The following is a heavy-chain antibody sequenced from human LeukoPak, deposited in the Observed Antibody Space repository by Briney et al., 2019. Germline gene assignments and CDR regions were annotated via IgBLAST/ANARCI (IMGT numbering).Heavy chain of an antibody. Sequence: ASVKVSCKASGYTFTGYYMHWVRQAPGQGLEWMGWINPNSGGTNYAQKFQGRVTMTRDTSISTAYMELSRLRSDDTAVYYCARVVDTAMVHFDYWGQGTLVTVSS. CDR2: INPNSGGT. D-gene: IGHD5-18*01. CDR1: GYTFTGYY. J-gene: IGHJ4*02. V-gene: IGHV1-2*02. CDR3: ARVVDTAMVHFDY.